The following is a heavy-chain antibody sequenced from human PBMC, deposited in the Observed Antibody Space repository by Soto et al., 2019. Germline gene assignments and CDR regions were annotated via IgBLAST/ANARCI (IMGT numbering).Heavy chain of an antibody. CDR2: VNPDANVA. Sequence: EVQLVESGGGLVQPGGSLRLSCAASGFTFSSNWMHWVRQTPGEGLMSVSRVNPDANVANYADSVKGLFTISSDNAKSPLLLNLQSQRAEDKGVYYCACPKGASNSAFETWGQGTMVTVSS. J-gene: IGHJ3*02. CDR1: GFTFSSNW. CDR3: ACPKGASNSAFET. D-gene: IGHD3-16*01. V-gene: IGHV3-74*01.